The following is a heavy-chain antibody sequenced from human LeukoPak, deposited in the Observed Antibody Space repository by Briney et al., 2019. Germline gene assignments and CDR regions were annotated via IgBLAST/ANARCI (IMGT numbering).Heavy chain of an antibody. J-gene: IGHJ5*02. Sequence: GASVKVSCKASGYTFTSSGISWVRQAPGQGLEWMGWISAYNGDTNYAQKVQGRVTMTTDTSTSTAYMELRSLRSDDTAVYYCARARLWPPNWFDPWGQGTLVTVSS. CDR1: GYTFTSSG. CDR2: ISAYNGDT. CDR3: ARARLWPPNWFDP. V-gene: IGHV1-18*01. D-gene: IGHD2-21*01.